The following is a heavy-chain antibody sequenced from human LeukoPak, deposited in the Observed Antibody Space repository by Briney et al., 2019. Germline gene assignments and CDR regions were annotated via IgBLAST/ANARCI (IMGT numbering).Heavy chain of an antibody. Sequence: GGSLRLSCAASGFTFSSYSMNWVRQAPGKGLEWVSSISSGSSYIYYADSVKGRFTISRDNAKNSLYLQMNSLRAEDTAVYYCARVGNYYDSSGFDYWGQGTLVTVSS. CDR2: ISSGSSYI. CDR3: ARVGNYYDSSGFDY. D-gene: IGHD3-22*01. J-gene: IGHJ4*02. CDR1: GFTFSSYS. V-gene: IGHV3-21*01.